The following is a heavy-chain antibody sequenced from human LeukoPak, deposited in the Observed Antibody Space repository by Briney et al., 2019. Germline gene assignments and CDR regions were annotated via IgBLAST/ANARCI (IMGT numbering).Heavy chain of an antibody. CDR1: GYTFTSYY. D-gene: IGHD3-22*01. J-gene: IGHJ4*02. CDR2: INPNSGGT. Sequence: GASVKVSCKASGYTFTSYYMHWVRQAPGQGLEWMGWINPNSGGTNYAQKFQGRVTMTRDTSISTAYMELSRLRSDDTAVYYCARDKDYYDSSGYYYVLDYWGQGTLVTVSS. V-gene: IGHV1-2*02. CDR3: ARDKDYYDSSGYYYVLDY.